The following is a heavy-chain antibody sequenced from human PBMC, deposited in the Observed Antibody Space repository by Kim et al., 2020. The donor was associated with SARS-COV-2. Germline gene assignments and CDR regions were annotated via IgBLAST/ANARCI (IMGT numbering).Heavy chain of an antibody. CDR2: IKPDGSDK. Sequence: GGSLRLSCAASGFTFSGYWMSWFRQGPGKGLEWVASIKPDGSDKYYVDSVKGRFTISRDNAKNALYLQMNSLRAEDTAVYYCADPDTTYYWGQGTLGTVS. J-gene: IGHJ4*02. CDR3: ADPDTTYY. CDR1: GFTFSGYW. V-gene: IGHV3-7*01.